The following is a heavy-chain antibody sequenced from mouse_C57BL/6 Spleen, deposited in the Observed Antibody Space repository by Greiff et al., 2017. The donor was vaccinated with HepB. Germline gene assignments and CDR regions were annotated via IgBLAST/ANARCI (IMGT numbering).Heavy chain of an antibody. CDR1: GYTFTDYY. V-gene: IGHV1-26*01. CDR2: INPNNGGT. D-gene: IGHD2-1*01. Sequence: EVQLQQSGPELVKPGASVKISCKASGYTFTDYYMNWVKQSHGKSLEWIGDINPNNGGTSYNQKFKGKATLTVDKSSSTAYMELRSLTSEDSAVYYCATRNRGYWGQGTTLTVSS. J-gene: IGHJ2*01. CDR3: ATRNRGY.